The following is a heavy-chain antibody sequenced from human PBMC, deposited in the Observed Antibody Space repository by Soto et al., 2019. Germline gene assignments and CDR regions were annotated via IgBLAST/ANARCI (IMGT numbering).Heavy chain of an antibody. CDR1: GFTFSSYW. Sequence: GGSLRLSCAASGFTFSSYWMSWVRQAPGKGLEWVANIKQDGSEKYYVDSVKGRFTISRDNAKNSLYLQMNSLRAEDTAVYYCARERGYSSSWYEPIDYWGQGTLVTVSS. D-gene: IGHD6-13*01. CDR2: IKQDGSEK. CDR3: ARERGYSSSWYEPIDY. J-gene: IGHJ4*02. V-gene: IGHV3-7*03.